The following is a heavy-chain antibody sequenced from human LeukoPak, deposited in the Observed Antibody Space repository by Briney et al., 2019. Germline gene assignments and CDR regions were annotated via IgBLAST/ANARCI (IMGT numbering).Heavy chain of an antibody. J-gene: IGHJ4*02. CDR3: ARAADSSGYYY. V-gene: IGHV4-38-2*02. Sequence: SETLSLTCTVSGYSISSGYYWGWNRQPPGKGLEWIGSIYHSGSTYYNPSLKSRVTISVDTSKNQFSLKLSSVTAADTAVYYCARAADSSGYYYWGQGTLVTVSS. D-gene: IGHD3-22*01. CDR2: IYHSGST. CDR1: GYSISSGYY.